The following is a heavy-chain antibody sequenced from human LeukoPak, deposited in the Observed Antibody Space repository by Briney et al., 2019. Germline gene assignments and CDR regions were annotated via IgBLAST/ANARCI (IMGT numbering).Heavy chain of an antibody. D-gene: IGHD2-15*01. CDR2: ISGSGGST. CDR1: GFTFTSYA. J-gene: IGHJ4*02. V-gene: IGHV3-23*01. CDR3: AKGYCSGGSCCLDY. Sequence: PGGSLRLSCAASGFTFTSYAMSWVRQAPGQGLEWVSTISGSGGSTFYADSVKGRFTISRDNSKNTLYLQMNSLRAEDTAVYYCAKGYCSGGSCCLDYWGQGALVTVSS.